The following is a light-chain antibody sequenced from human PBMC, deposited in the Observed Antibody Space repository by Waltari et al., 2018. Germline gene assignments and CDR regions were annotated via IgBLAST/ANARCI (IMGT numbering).Light chain of an antibody. CDR3: QQYDNFPAT. Sequence: DIQMTPSPTSLSASVGDRFTITCQASQAISTYLNWYQQKPGKAPKLLNYDASNLEIGVPSTFTGSGSGTDFTFTISSLQPEDIATYYCQQYDNFPATFGGGTKVEIK. V-gene: IGKV1-33*01. CDR1: QAISTY. J-gene: IGKJ4*01. CDR2: DAS.